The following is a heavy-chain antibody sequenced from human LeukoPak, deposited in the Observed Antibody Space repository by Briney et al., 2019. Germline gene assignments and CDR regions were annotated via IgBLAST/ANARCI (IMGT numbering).Heavy chain of an antibody. J-gene: IGHJ4*02. Sequence: GSLRLSCAASGFTFSSYAMSWVRQAPGKGLEWIGEINHSGSTNYNPSLKNRVTISVDTSKNQFSLKLSSVTAADTAVYYCARGPPLVVVPAAMRESDYWGQGTLVTVSS. CDR1: GFTFSSYA. CDR2: INHSGST. D-gene: IGHD2-2*01. V-gene: IGHV4-34*01. CDR3: ARGPPLVVVPAAMRESDY.